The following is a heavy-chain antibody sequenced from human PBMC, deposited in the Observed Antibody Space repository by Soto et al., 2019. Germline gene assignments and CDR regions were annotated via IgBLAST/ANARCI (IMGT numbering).Heavy chain of an antibody. CDR2: INAGNGNT. J-gene: IGHJ6*03. Sequence: LVNLSRKASGYRFSSYAMHWVSKAPGQRLEWTGWINAGNGNTKYSQKFQGRVTITRDTSASTAYMELSSLRSEDTAVYYCARANNYYYYMDVWGKGTTVTVSS. CDR1: GYRFSSYA. V-gene: IGHV1-3*01. CDR3: ARANNYYYYMDV. D-gene: IGHD2-8*01.